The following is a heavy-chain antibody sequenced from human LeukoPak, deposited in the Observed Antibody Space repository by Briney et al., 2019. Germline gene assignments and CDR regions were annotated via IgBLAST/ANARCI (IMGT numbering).Heavy chain of an antibody. J-gene: IGHJ3*02. CDR1: GGSISSYY. CDR2: IYYSGST. Sequence: PSETLSLTCTVSGGSISSYYWSWIRQPPGKGLEWIGYIYYSGSTNYNPSLKSRVTTSVDTSKNQFSLKLSSVTAADTAVYYCARSRRYSYDAFDMWGQGTMVTVSS. V-gene: IGHV4-59*08. CDR3: ARSRRYSYDAFDM. D-gene: IGHD5-18*01.